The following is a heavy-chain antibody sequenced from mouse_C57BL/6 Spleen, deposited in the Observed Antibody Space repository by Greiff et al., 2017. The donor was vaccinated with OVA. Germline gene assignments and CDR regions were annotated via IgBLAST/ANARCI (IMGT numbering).Heavy chain of an antibody. CDR3: ARGDEGFAY. Sequence: EVQLKQSGPELVKPGASVKISCKASGYTFTDYYMNWVKQSHGKSLEWIGDINPNNGGTSYNQKFKGKATLTVDKSSSTAYMELRSLTSEDSAVYYCARGDEGFAYWGQGTLVTVSA. D-gene: IGHD3-3*01. CDR1: GYTFTDYY. CDR2: INPNNGGT. J-gene: IGHJ3*01. V-gene: IGHV1-26*01.